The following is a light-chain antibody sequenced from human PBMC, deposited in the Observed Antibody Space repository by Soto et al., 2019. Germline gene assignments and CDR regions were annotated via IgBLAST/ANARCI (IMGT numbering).Light chain of an antibody. CDR1: QSVSNN. CDR3: QQYNNWPPYT. CDR2: GAP. Sequence: EIVMTQSPATLSVSPGERATLSCRASQSVSNNLAWYQQKPGQAPRLLIYGAPTRATGIPARFSGSGSGTEFTPTFSSLQSEDFAVYYCQQYNNWPPYTFGQGTKLEIK. J-gene: IGKJ2*01. V-gene: IGKV3-15*01.